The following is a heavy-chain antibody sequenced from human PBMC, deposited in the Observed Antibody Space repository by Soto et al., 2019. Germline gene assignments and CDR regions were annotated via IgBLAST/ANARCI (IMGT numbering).Heavy chain of an antibody. Sequence: QVQLQESGPGLVKPSQTLSLTCTVSGGSISSGGYYWSWIRQHPGKGLEWIGYIYYSGSTYYNPSHKRRVTIPEDTSKNHFPRRLTFVPAADPAVYSWARRTYPFLGSAPGGKETLVTVSS. CDR2: IYYSGST. V-gene: IGHV4-31*03. CDR3: ARRTYPFLGSAP. D-gene: IGHD3-3*01. J-gene: IGHJ5*02. CDR1: GGSISSGGYY.